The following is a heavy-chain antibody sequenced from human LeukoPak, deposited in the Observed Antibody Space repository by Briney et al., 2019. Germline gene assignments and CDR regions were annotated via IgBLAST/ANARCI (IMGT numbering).Heavy chain of an antibody. CDR2: ISYDGSNK. J-gene: IGHJ5*02. CDR1: GFTVSTNC. D-gene: IGHD1-1*01. V-gene: IGHV3-30*03. Sequence: GGSLRLSCAASGFTVSTNCMTWVRQAPGKGLEWVAVISYDGSNKYYADSVKGRFTISRDNSKNTLYLQMNSLRADDTAVYYCARVGNDFDPWGQGTLVTVSS. CDR3: ARVGNDFDP.